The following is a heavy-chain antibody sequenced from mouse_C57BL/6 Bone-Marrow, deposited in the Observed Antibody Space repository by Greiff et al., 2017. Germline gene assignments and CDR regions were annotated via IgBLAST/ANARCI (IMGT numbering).Heavy chain of an antibody. V-gene: IGHV5-6*02. CDR3: ARRGDYGFAY. Sequence: EVKLMESGGDLVKPGGSLKLSCAASGFTFSSYGMSWVRQTPDKRLEWVATISSGGSYTYYPDSVKGRFTISSDNAKNTLYLQMSSLKSEDTAMYYCARRGDYGFAYWGQGTLVTVSA. CDR1: GFTFSSYG. D-gene: IGHD2-13*01. CDR2: ISSGGSYT. J-gene: IGHJ3*01.